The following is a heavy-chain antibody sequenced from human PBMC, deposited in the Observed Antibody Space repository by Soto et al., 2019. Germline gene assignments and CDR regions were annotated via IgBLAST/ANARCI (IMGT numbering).Heavy chain of an antibody. CDR1: GFTFSSYA. D-gene: IGHD6-13*01. CDR3: AKVIEQLVGDAFDI. J-gene: IGHJ3*02. Sequence: EVQLLESGGGLVQPGGSLRLSCAASGFTFSSYAMSWVRQAPGKGLEWFSAISGSGGSTYYADSVKGRFTISRDNSKNARYLQMNSIRAEDTAVYYCAKVIEQLVGDAFDIWGQGTMVTVSS. CDR2: ISGSGGST. V-gene: IGHV3-23*01.